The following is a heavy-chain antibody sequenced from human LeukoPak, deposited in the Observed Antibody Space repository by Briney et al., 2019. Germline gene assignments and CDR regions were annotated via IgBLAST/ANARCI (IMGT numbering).Heavy chain of an antibody. J-gene: IGHJ3*01. D-gene: IGHD3-22*01. CDR1: GYTLTELS. CDR3: ARSGRRGVVVITLEL. V-gene: IGHV1-24*01. CDR2: FDPEDGET. Sequence: GASVKVSCKVSGYTLTELSKHWVRQAPGKGLEWMGGFDPEDGETIYAQKFQGRVTITADESTSTAYMELSSLRSEDTAVYYCARSGRRGVVVITLELWGQGTMVTVSS.